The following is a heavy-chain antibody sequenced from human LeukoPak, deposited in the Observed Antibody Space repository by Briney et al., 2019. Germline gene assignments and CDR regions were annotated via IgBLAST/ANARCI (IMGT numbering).Heavy chain of an antibody. J-gene: IGHJ5*02. D-gene: IGHD3-22*01. CDR3: ARDYYGP. CDR2: IYSRGST. CDR1: GFTVSNNY. Sequence: GGSLRLSCAASGFTVSNNYMRWVRQAPGKGLEWVSSIYSRGSTSYVDSVKGRFTISRDNSKNTLFLQMNSLRVEGTAVYYCARDYYGPWGQGTLVTVSS. V-gene: IGHV3-66*03.